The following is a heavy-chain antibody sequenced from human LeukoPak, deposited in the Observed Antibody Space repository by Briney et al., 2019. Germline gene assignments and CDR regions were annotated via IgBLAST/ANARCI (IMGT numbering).Heavy chain of an antibody. CDR1: GFTFSSYW. CDR3: ASRTLYAFDP. J-gene: IGHJ5*02. CDR2: IKQDGSEK. D-gene: IGHD2/OR15-2a*01. Sequence: GGSLRLSCTASGFTFSSYWMSWVRQAPGKGLEWVAHIKQDGSEKYYVDSVKGRFTISRDNAKNSLYLQMNTLRAEDTALYYCASRTLYAFDPWGQGTPVTVSS. V-gene: IGHV3-7*02.